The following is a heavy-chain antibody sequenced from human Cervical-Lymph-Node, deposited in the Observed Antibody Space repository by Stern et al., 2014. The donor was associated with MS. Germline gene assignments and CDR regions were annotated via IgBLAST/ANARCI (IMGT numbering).Heavy chain of an antibody. J-gene: IGHJ5*02. D-gene: IGHD1-1*01. CDR2: MDPSDSYP. V-gene: IGHV5-10-1*03. Sequence: EVQLVESGAEVKKPGESLRISCKGSGYSFTSYWITWVRQVPGKGLEWMGNMDPSDSYPNYSPSFQGHVSISADKSISTAYLQWSSLKASDPAMYFCARQRYLNCFDPWGQGTLVTVSS. CDR3: ARQRYLNCFDP. CDR1: GYSFTSYW.